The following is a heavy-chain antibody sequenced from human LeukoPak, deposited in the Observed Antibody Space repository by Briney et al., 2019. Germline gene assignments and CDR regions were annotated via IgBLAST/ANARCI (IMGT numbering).Heavy chain of an antibody. Sequence: PGGSLRLSCAASGFTVSSNYMSWVRQAPGKGLEWVSVIYSGGSTYYADSVKGRFTIPRDNSKNTLYLQMNSLRAEDTAVYYCAKDPRRDDFWSGYSIGRPDYWGQGTLVTVSS. CDR2: IYSGGST. CDR3: AKDPRRDDFWSGYSIGRPDY. D-gene: IGHD3-3*01. V-gene: IGHV3-66*02. CDR1: GFTVSSNY. J-gene: IGHJ4*02.